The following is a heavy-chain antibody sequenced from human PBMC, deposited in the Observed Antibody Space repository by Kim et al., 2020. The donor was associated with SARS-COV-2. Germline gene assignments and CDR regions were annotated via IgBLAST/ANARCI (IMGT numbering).Heavy chain of an antibody. Sequence: SVKVSCKASGGTFSSYAISWVRQAPGEGLEWMGGIIPIFGTANYAQKFQGRVTITADESTSTAYMELSSLRSEDTAVYYCARTVEGSSPQEGEATRAGFDPWGQGTLVTVSS. V-gene: IGHV1-69*13. D-gene: IGHD4-4*01. J-gene: IGHJ5*02. CDR2: IIPIFGTA. CDR1: GGTFSSYA. CDR3: ARTVEGSSPQEGEATRAGFDP.